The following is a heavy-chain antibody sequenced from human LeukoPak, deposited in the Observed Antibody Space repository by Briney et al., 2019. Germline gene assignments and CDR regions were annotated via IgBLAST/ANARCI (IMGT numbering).Heavy chain of an antibody. J-gene: IGHJ4*02. Sequence: GKSLRLSCAASGLSVSTHGMHWVRQAPGKGLEWVAVIWYDGTNKYYADSVKGRFTISRDNSKNTVYLQMDSLRAEDTAVYYCARQLWLPGGFDYWGQGTLVTVSS. V-gene: IGHV3-33*01. CDR1: GLSVSTHG. CDR2: IWYDGTNK. CDR3: ARQLWLPGGFDY. D-gene: IGHD5-18*01.